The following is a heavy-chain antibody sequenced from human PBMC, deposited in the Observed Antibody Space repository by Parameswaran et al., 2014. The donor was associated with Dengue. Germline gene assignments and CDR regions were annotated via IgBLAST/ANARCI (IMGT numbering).Heavy chain of an antibody. V-gene: IGHV5-51*01. Sequence: VRQMPGKGLEWMGIFYPGDSDSTYSPSFQGQVTISADKSISTAYLQWSSLKASDTAMYYCARLDNGGELRPLQYWGQGTLVTVSS. J-gene: IGHJ4*02. D-gene: IGHD2-21*01. CDR3: ARLDNGGELRPLQY. CDR2: FYPGDSDS.